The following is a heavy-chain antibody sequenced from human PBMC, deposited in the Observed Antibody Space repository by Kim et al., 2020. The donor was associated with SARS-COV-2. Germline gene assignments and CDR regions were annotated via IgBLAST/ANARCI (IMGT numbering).Heavy chain of an antibody. CDR3: AKDIGGSGRYAYFDY. D-gene: IGHD1-26*01. Sequence: GGSLRLSCAASGFTFSSYAMSWVRQAPGKGLEWVSAISGSGGSTYYADSVKGRFTISRDNSKNTLYLQMNSLRAEDTAVYYCAKDIGGSGRYAYFDYWGQGTLVTVSS. J-gene: IGHJ4*02. CDR1: GFTFSSYA. CDR2: ISGSGGST. V-gene: IGHV3-23*01.